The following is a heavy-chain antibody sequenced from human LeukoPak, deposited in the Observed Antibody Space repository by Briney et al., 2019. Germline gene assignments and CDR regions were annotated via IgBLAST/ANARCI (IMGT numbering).Heavy chain of an antibody. CDR1: GFTFSSYA. J-gene: IGHJ4*02. V-gene: IGHV3-23*01. CDR2: ISGSGGST. Sequence: PGGSLRLSCAASGFTFSSYAMSWVRQAPGKGLEWVSAISGSGGSTYYADSVKGRFTISRDNSKNTLYLQMNSLRAEDTAVYYCAKDPWGYYDSSAFQDYWGQGTLVTVSS. D-gene: IGHD3-22*01. CDR3: AKDPWGYYDSSAFQDY.